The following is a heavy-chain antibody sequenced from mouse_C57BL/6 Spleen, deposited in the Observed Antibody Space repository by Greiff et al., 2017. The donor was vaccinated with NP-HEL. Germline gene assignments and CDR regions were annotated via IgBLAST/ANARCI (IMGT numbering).Heavy chain of an antibody. J-gene: IGHJ2*01. CDR3: ARGGYSDDYGY. D-gene: IGHD2-12*01. CDR2: IYPGDGDT. CDR1: GYAFSSSW. Sequence: QVQLQQSGPELVKPGASVKISCKASGYAFSSSWMNWVKQRPGKGLEWIGRIYPGDGDTNYNGKFKGKATLTADKSSSTAYMQLSSLTSEDSAVYFCARGGYSDDYGYWGKGTTLTVSS. V-gene: IGHV1-82*01.